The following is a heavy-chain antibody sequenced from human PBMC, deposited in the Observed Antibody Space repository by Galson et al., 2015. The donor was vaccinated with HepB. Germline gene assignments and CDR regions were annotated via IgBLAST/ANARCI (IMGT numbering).Heavy chain of an antibody. J-gene: IGHJ4*02. Sequence: SLRLSCAASGFTFSSNAMHWVRQAPGKGLEWVAIISYDGGSKKYADSVKGRFTISRDNSKNTLYLQMNSLRPEDTAVYYCASDDYGGNTSYFDYWGQGTLVTVSS. CDR2: ISYDGGSK. D-gene: IGHD4-23*01. CDR1: GFTFSSNA. V-gene: IGHV3-30-3*01. CDR3: ASDDYGGNTSYFDY.